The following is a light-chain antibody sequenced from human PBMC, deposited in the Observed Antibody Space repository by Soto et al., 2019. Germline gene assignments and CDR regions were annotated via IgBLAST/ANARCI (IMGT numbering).Light chain of an antibody. CDR2: VNSDGSH. J-gene: IGLJ2*01. CDR3: QTWGTDVV. V-gene: IGLV4-69*01. CDR1: SGHNTYA. Sequence: QLVLTQSPSASASLGASVKLTCTLISGHNTYAVAWHQQQPEKSPRYLMKVNSDGSHIKGDGTPDRFSGSSSGAERYLTISGLQSEDEADYYCQTWGTDVVFGGGTKLTVL.